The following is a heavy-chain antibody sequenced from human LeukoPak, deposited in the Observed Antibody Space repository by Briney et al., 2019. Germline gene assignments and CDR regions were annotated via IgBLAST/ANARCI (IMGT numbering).Heavy chain of an antibody. CDR3: ARDFGSYGDYDAFDI. J-gene: IGHJ3*02. Sequence: GGSLRLSCAASGFTFSSYGMHWVRQAPGKGLEWVAVISYDGSNKYYADSVKGRFTISRDNSKNTLYLQMNSLRAEDTAVYYCARDFGSYGDYDAFDIWGQGTMVTVSS. CDR1: GFTFSSYG. D-gene: IGHD1-26*01. CDR2: ISYDGSNK. V-gene: IGHV3-30*03.